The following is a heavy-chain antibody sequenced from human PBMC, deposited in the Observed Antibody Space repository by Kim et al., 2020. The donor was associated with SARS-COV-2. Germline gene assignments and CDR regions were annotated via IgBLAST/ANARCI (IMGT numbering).Heavy chain of an antibody. CDR2: INPNSGGT. CDR3: PGAQYTWELLVCY. Sequence: ASVKVSCKASGYTFTGYYMHWVRQAPGQGLEWMGWINPNSGGTNYAQKFQGRVTMTRDMSISTAYMGLSRLRSGETAVYYCPGAQYTWELLVCYWGQGTL. D-gene: IGHD1-26*01. V-gene: IGHV1-2*02. J-gene: IGHJ4*02. CDR1: GYTFTGYY.